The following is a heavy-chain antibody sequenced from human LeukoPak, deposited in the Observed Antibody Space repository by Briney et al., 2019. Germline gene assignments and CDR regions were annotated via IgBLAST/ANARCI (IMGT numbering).Heavy chain of an antibody. V-gene: IGHV4-31*03. CDR2: IYYSGST. D-gene: IGHD3-22*01. Sequence: PSETLSLTCTVSGGSISSGGYYWSWIRQHPGKGLEWIGYIYYSGSTYYNPSLKSRVTISVDTSKNQFSLKLSSVTAADTAVYYCASGRRYYDSSGYYPSTEYFQHWGQGTLVTVSS. CDR3: ASGRRYYDSSGYYPSTEYFQH. CDR1: GGSISSGGYY. J-gene: IGHJ1*01.